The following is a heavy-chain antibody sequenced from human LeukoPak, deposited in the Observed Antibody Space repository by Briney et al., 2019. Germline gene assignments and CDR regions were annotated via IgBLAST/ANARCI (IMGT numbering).Heavy chain of an antibody. D-gene: IGHD5-24*01. V-gene: IGHV3-9*03. CDR1: GFTFDDYA. Sequence: GRSLRLSCAASGFTFDDYAMYWVRHAPGKGLEWVSGISWNGGSTGYADSVKGRFTISRDNAKNSLYLQMNSLRAEDMALYYCAKDRRDGYFGDAFDIWGQGKMVTVSS. J-gene: IGHJ3*02. CDR2: ISWNGGST. CDR3: AKDRRDGYFGDAFDI.